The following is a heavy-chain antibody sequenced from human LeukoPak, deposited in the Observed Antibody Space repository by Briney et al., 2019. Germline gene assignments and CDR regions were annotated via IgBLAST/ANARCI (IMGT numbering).Heavy chain of an antibody. CDR2: ISAYNGNT. V-gene: IGHV1-18*01. Sequence: ASVKVSFKASGYTFTSYGISWVRQAPGQGLEWMGWISAYNGNTNYAQKLQGRVTMTTDTSTSTAYMELRSLRSDDTAVYYCARVSPPGIVVVVAARNWFDPWGQGTLVTVSS. J-gene: IGHJ5*02. D-gene: IGHD2-15*01. CDR3: ARVSPPGIVVVVAARNWFDP. CDR1: GYTFTSYG.